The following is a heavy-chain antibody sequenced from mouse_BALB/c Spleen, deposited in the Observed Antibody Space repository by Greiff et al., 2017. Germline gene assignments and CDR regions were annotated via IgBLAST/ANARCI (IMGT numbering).Heavy chain of an antibody. Sequence: EVQLQESGPGLVKPSQSLSLTCTVTGYSITSDYAWNWIRQFPGNKLEWMGYISYSGSTSYNPSLKSRISITRDTSKNQFFLQLNSVTTEDTATYYCARSFYYYGSSYGAYAMDYWGQGTSVTVSS. CDR3: ARSFYYYGSSYGAYAMDY. CDR2: ISYSGST. J-gene: IGHJ4*01. CDR1: GYSITSDYA. V-gene: IGHV3-2*02. D-gene: IGHD1-1*01.